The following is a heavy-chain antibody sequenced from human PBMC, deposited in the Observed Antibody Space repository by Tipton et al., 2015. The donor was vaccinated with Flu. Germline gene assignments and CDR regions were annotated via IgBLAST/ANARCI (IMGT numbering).Heavy chain of an antibody. CDR2: IHYSGST. CDR1: GASITTISDY. J-gene: IGHJ4*02. V-gene: IGHV4-39*01. CDR3: ATRSTGSYSDY. Sequence: TLSLTCTVSGASITTISDYWGWIRQPPGKGLEWIGTIHYSGSTSYNPSLKSRVTISIDTSKNQFSLKLSSVTAADTAVFYRATRSTGSYSDYWGQGTLITVSS. D-gene: IGHD2-8*02.